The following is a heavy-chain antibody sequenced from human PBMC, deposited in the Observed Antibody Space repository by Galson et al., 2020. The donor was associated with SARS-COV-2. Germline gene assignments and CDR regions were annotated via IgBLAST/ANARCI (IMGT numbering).Heavy chain of an antibody. CDR2: IYWDDDK. Sequence: SGPTLVKPTQTLTLTCTFSGFSLSTSGVGVGWNRQPPGKALEWLALIYWDDDKRYSPSLKSRLTITKDTSKNQVVLTMTNMDPVDTATYYCAHRQVVVAAPYFDYWGQGTLVTVSS. V-gene: IGHV2-5*02. D-gene: IGHD2-15*01. CDR1: GFSLSTSGVG. J-gene: IGHJ4*02. CDR3: AHRQVVVAAPYFDY.